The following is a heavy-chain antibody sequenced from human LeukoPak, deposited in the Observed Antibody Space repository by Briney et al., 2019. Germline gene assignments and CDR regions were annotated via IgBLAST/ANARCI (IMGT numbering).Heavy chain of an antibody. CDR1: GGSISSYY. Sequence: SETLSLTCTVSGGSISSYYWSWIRQPPGKGLEWIGYIYYSGSTNYNPSLKSRVTISVDTSKNQFSLKLSSVTAADTAVYYCARQYGSGSPLWFDPWGQGTLVTVSS. J-gene: IGHJ5*02. D-gene: IGHD3-10*01. CDR3: ARQYGSGSPLWFDP. V-gene: IGHV4-59*08. CDR2: IYYSGST.